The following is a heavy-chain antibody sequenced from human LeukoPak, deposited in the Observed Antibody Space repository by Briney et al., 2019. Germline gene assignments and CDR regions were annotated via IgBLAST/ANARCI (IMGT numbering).Heavy chain of an antibody. D-gene: IGHD3-9*01. Sequence: PGGSLRLSCAASGFTFSSYGMHWVRQAPGKGLEWGAGMSNDGSNKYYADSVKGRFTISRDNCKNTLYVQMNSVGAEDTAVYFCGRARIVSQYFDWFDPWGEGPVVTVSS. CDR2: MSNDGSNK. CDR3: GRARIVSQYFDWFDP. V-gene: IGHV3-30*19. J-gene: IGHJ5*02. CDR1: GFTFSSYG.